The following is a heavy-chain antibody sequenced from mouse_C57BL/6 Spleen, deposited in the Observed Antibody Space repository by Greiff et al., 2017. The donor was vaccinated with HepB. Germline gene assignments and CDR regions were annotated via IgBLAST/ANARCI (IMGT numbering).Heavy chain of an antibody. CDR3: ARAQDGSSPFDY. D-gene: IGHD1-1*01. Sequence: EVQLMESEGGLVQPGSSMKLSCTASGFTFSDYYMAWVRQVPEKGLEWVANINYDGSSTYYLDSLKSRFIISRDNAKNILYLQMSSLKSEDTATYYCARAQDGSSPFDYWGQGTTLTVSS. J-gene: IGHJ2*01. CDR2: INYDGSST. V-gene: IGHV5-16*01. CDR1: GFTFSDYY.